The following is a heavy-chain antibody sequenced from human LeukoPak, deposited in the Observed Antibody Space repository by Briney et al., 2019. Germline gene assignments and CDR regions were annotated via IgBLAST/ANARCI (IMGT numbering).Heavy chain of an antibody. CDR1: GYTFTSYS. Sequence: GASVKVSCKASGYTFTSYSISWVRQAPGQGLEWMGWISAYNGNTNYAQKLQGRVTMTTDTSTSTAYMELRSLRSDDTAVYYCARAPYYDSSGYYSTWGQGTLVTVSS. J-gene: IGHJ5*02. D-gene: IGHD3-22*01. V-gene: IGHV1-18*01. CDR2: ISAYNGNT. CDR3: ARAPYYDSSGYYST.